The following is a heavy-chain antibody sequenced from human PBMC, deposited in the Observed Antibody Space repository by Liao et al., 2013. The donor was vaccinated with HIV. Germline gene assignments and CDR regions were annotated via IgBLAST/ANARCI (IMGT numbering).Heavy chain of an antibody. CDR1: GYFITNGYY. CDR3: VRRSGVGYGPGEYIDY. CDR2: IYHRGTT. V-gene: IGHV4-38-2*01. Sequence: QVQLQESGPGLVKPSETLSLTCVVSGYFITNGYYWGWMRQSPEMGLEVVGFIYHRGTTYYDPSLQSRLTVSLDTSRNEIFLNLKSVTAADSATYYCVRRSGVGYGPGEYIDYWGRGAQVIVSS. D-gene: IGHD2/OR15-2a*01. J-gene: IGHJ4*02.